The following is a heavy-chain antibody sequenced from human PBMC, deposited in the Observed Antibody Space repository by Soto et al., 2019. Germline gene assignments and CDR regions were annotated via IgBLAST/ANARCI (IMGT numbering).Heavy chain of an antibody. CDR3: ARAPETPPIVRVVVPYFSDS. V-gene: IGHV4-39*07. CDR2: IYYSGST. Sequence: PSETLSLTCTVSGGSISSSSYYWGWIRQPPGKGLEWIGSIYYSGSTYYNPSLKSRVTISVDTSKNQFSLSVSSVTAADTAVYYCARAPETPPIVRVVVPYFSDSWGQGTLVTVSS. D-gene: IGHD3-16*02. CDR1: GGSISSSSYY. J-gene: IGHJ4*02.